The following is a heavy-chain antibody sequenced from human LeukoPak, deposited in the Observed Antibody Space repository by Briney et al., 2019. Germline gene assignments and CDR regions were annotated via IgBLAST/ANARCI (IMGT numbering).Heavy chain of an antibody. V-gene: IGHV4-59*01. CDR2: NSDSGTT. CDR1: GGSISGNQ. J-gene: IGHJ2*01. D-gene: IGHD1-26*01. CDR3: ARDGAYRDTPLGGYFDL. Sequence: SETLSLTCSVSGGSISGNQWSWIRQPPGKGLECFGYNSDSGTTNYNPALKSRVTISLDASTSQFSLHLRSVIAADTAVDYCARDGAYRDTPLGGYFDLWGRGTLVTVSS.